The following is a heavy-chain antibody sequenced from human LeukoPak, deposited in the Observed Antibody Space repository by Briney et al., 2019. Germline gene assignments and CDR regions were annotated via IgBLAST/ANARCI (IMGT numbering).Heavy chain of an antibody. Sequence: PSETLSLTCTVSGYSISSGYYRGWIRQPPGKGLEWIGSIYHSGSTYYNPSLKSRVTISVDTSKNQFSLKLTSVTAADTAVYYCARAGGSGWYVYWGQGTLVTVSS. CDR2: IYHSGST. D-gene: IGHD6-19*01. J-gene: IGHJ4*02. V-gene: IGHV4-38-2*02. CDR1: GYSISSGYY. CDR3: ARAGGSGWYVY.